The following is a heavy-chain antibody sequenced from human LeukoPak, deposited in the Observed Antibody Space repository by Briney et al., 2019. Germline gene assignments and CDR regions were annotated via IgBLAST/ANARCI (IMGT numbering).Heavy chain of an antibody. V-gene: IGHV4-59*01. CDR3: ARLRVAVAGFDY. CDR2: IYYSGST. Sequence: SETLSLTCTVSGGSISSYYWSWIRQPPGKGLEWIGDIYYSGSTNYNPSLKSRVTISVDTSKNQFSLQLSSVTAADTAVYYCARLRVAVAGFDYWGQGTLVTVSS. J-gene: IGHJ4*02. CDR1: GGSISSYY. D-gene: IGHD6-19*01.